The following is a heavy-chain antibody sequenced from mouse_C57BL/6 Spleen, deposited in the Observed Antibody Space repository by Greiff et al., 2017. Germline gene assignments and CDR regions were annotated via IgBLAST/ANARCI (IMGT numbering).Heavy chain of an antibody. CDR1: GYSFTSYY. Sequence: QVQLQQSGPELVKPGASVKISCKASGYSFTSYYIHWVQQRPGQGLEWIGWIYPGSGNTKYNEKFKGKATLTADTSSSTAYMQLSSLTSEDSAVYYCARDGYYDRFAYWGQGTLVTVSA. J-gene: IGHJ3*01. CDR3: ARDGYYDRFAY. D-gene: IGHD2-3*01. V-gene: IGHV1-66*01. CDR2: IYPGSGNT.